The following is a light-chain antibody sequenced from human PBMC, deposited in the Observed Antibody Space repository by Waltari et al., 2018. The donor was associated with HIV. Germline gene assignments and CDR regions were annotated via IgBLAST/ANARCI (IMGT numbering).Light chain of an antibody. V-gene: IGLV2-8*01. CDR3: SSYAGSNDFGV. J-gene: IGLJ2*01. CDR1: SSDVGGYNY. CDR2: EVS. Sequence: QSALTQPPSASGSPGQSVTISCTGTSSDVGGYNYVSWYQQHPGKAPRLMIYEVSKRPSGVPDRFSGSNSGNTASLTVSVLQAEDEADYYCSSYAGSNDFGVFGGGTKLTVL.